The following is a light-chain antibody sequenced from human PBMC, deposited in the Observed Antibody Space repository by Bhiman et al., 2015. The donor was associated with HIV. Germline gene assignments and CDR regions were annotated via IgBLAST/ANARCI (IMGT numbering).Light chain of an antibody. CDR3: SSYSRNLVVL. Sequence: QSVLTQPPSVSGAPGQRVTISCTGSSSNIGAGYEVHWYQQLPGTAPKLLIYANVNRPSGVPDRFSGSKSGTSSSLAITGLQAEDEADYYCSSYSRNLVVLFGGGTKVTVL. CDR2: ANV. V-gene: IGLV1-40*01. J-gene: IGLJ2*01. CDR1: SSNIGAGYE.